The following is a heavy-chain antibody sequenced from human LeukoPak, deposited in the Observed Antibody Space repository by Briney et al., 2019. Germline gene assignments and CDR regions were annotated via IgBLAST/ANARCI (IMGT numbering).Heavy chain of an antibody. J-gene: IGHJ4*02. CDR2: MNPNNGDT. D-gene: IGHD6-19*01. CDR3: ARGRIRYDDYSSGWFVFFEF. Sequence: ASVKVSCTASGYTFTSYDINWVRLAPGQGPEWMGWMNPNNGDTGYAQNFQGRATMTRDTSMNTAYMELSSLRSEDTALYYCARGRIRYDDYSSGWFVFFEFWGQGSLVTVSS. CDR1: GYTFTSYD. V-gene: IGHV1-8*01.